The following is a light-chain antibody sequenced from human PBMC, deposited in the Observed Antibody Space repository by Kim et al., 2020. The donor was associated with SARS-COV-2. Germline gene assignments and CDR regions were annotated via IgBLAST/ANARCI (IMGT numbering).Light chain of an antibody. CDR3: QQYGSSPYT. V-gene: IGKV3-20*01. CDR2: GAS. CDR1: QSVSSSY. J-gene: IGKJ2*01. Sequence: LSPGERATRACRASQSVSSSYLAWYQQKPGQAPRLLIYGASSRATGIPDRFSGSGSGTDFTLTISRLEPEDFAVYYCQQYGSSPYTFGQGTKLEI.